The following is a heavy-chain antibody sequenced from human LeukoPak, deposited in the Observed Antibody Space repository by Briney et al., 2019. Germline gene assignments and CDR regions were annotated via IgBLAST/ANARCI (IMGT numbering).Heavy chain of an antibody. CDR1: GFTFSSYG. CDR3: ARGGWEWATYYYYYMDV. J-gene: IGHJ6*03. CDR2: ISYDGSNK. Sequence: QPGRSLRLSCAASGFTFSSYGMHWVRQAPGKGLEWVAVISYDGSNKYYADSVKGRFTISRDNSKNTLYLQMNSLRAEDTAVYYCARGGWEWATYYYYYMDVWGKGTTVTISS. V-gene: IGHV3-30*03. D-gene: IGHD3-3*01.